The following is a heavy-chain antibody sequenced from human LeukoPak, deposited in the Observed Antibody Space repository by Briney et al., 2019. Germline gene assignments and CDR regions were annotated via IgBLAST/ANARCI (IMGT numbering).Heavy chain of an antibody. CDR2: IYYSGST. V-gene: IGHV4-39*07. D-gene: IGHD2-2*01. J-gene: IGHJ4*02. CDR1: GDSISNSRYY. CDR3: AKRTGYCSTTSCYEDN. Sequence: SETLSLTCTVSGDSISNSRYYWGCIRQPPGKGLEWIGSIYYSGSTYYNPSLKSRVTISVDTSRNQFSLKLNSVTAADTAVYYCAKRTGYCSTTSCYEDNWGQRTLVTVSS.